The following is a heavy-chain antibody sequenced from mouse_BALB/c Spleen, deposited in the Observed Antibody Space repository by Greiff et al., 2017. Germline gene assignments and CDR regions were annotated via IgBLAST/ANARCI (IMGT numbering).Heavy chain of an antibody. J-gene: IGHJ3*01. D-gene: IGHD3-3*01. Sequence: VHVKQSGPELGKPGASVKISCKASGYSFTGYNMYWVKQSHRKSLEWIGYIDPYNGGTSYNQKSKGKATLTVDKSSSTAYMHLNSLTSEDSAIYYCARGDGAYWGQGTLVTVSA. CDR1: GYSFTGYN. CDR2: IDPYNGGT. V-gene: IGHV1S135*01. CDR3: ARGDGAY.